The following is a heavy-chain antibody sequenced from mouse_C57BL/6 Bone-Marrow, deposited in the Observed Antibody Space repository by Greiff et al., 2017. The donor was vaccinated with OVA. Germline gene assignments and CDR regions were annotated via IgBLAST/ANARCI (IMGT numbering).Heavy chain of an antibody. V-gene: IGHV1-55*01. D-gene: IGHD2-2*01. Sequence: QVQLQQPGAELVKPGASVKMSCKASGYTFTSYWITWVKQRPGQGLEWIGDIYPGSGSTNYNEKFKSKATLTVDTSSSTAYMQLSSLTSEDSAVYYCARKHGFDGGFPAYWGQGTLVTVSA. CDR3: ARKHGFDGGFPAY. CDR1: GYTFTSYW. J-gene: IGHJ3*01. CDR2: IYPGSGST.